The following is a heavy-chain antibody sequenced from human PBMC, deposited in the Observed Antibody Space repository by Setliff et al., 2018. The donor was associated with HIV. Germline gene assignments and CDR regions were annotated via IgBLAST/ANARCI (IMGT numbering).Heavy chain of an antibody. Sequence: PSETLSLTCSVSGDSLSSTSNHWGWIRQPPGKGLEWIGNIHYRGSTYYNPSLKSRVTISVDTSKNQFSLKLRSVTAADTAVYYCARVNKDSYDSSGNYAFENWGQGTLVTVS. CDR2: IHYRGST. CDR3: ARVNKDSYDSSGNYAFEN. CDR1: GDSLSSTSNH. J-gene: IGHJ4*02. D-gene: IGHD3-22*01. V-gene: IGHV4-39*07.